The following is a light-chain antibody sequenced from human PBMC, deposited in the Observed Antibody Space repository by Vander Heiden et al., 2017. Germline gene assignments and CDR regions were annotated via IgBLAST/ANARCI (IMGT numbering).Light chain of an antibody. J-gene: IGLJ3*02. CDR3: CSYAGSSTLV. V-gene: IGLV2-23*02. CDR1: SSDVGSYNL. CDR2: EVT. Sequence: GQSITISCTGTSSDVGSYNLVSWYQQHPGKAPQLMIYEVTKRPSGVSNRFAGSKSGNTAFMTISGLQAEDEAEYYCCSYAGSSTLVFGGGTKLTVL.